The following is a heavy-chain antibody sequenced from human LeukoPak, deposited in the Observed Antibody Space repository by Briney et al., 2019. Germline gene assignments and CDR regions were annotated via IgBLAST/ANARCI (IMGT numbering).Heavy chain of an antibody. V-gene: IGHV1-69*05. CDR3: ATGKTVFWNAGTNWFDP. Sequence: PGASVKVSCKASGYTFTSYGISWVRQAPGQGLEWMGGIIALLGTTKYAQKFQGRVTITTDESKTTVYMEVNSLRSEDTAVYYCATGKTVFWNAGTNWFDPWGQGTLVTVSS. CDR2: IIALLGTT. CDR1: GYTFTSYG. J-gene: IGHJ5*02. D-gene: IGHD3-3*01.